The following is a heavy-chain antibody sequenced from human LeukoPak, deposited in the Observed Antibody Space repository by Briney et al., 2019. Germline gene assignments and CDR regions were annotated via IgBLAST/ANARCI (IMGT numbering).Heavy chain of an antibody. CDR1: GGSITNYY. CDR3: ARHRSGSSYFDY. V-gene: IGHV4-59*08. J-gene: IGHJ4*02. CDR2: IFYSGSI. Sequence: SETLSLTCTVSGGSITNYYWSWIRQPPGKGLEWIGYIFYSGSINYNPSLKSRVTISVDTSKKQFSLKLSSVTAADTAVYYCARHRSGSSYFDYWGQGTLVTVSS. D-gene: IGHD1-26*01.